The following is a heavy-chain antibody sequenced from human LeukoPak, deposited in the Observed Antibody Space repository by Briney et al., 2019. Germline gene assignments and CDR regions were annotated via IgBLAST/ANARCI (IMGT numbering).Heavy chain of an antibody. V-gene: IGHV3-15*01. CDR2: IKSKTDGGTT. CDR1: GFTFGSYW. CDR3: TSGGHYFDP. J-gene: IGHJ5*02. D-gene: IGHD1-26*01. Sequence: GGPLRLPGAASGFTFGSYWMSGVGRAPGRGRDGVGRIKSKTDGGTTDYAAPLKGRFTISRDDSKNTLYLQMNSLKTEDTAVYYCTSGGHYFDPWGQGTLVTVSS.